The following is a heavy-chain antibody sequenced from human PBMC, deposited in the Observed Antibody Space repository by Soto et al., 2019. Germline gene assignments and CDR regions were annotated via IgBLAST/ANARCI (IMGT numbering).Heavy chain of an antibody. J-gene: IGHJ5*02. CDR1: ESTFMSYD. V-gene: IGHV1-8*01. CDR3: VRMASSGTLNWFDP. D-gene: IGHD1-1*01. CDR2: MNPNSGNT. Sequence: VASVKVSCKASESTFMSYDISWVRQATGQGLEWMGWMNPNSGNTGYALKFQGRVSMTRNTSIYTVYLELSSLASDDTAVYYCVRMASSGTLNWFDPWGQGTLVTVSS.